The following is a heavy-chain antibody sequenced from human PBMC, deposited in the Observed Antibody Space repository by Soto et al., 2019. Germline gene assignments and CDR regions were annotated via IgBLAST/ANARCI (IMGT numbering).Heavy chain of an antibody. V-gene: IGHV4-59*01. CDR3: ARQFSYGDSFDS. Sequence: QVQLQESGPGLVKPSETLSLTCSVSGGSISSSYWSWIRQPPGKGLEWIALIYYSGTPTYNPSLRSRLTISIDMAKNQFSRRLNSVSAADTAVYYCARQFSYGDSFDSWGQGTLVTVSS. CDR2: IYYSGTP. J-gene: IGHJ4*02. D-gene: IGHD4-17*01. CDR1: GGSISSSY.